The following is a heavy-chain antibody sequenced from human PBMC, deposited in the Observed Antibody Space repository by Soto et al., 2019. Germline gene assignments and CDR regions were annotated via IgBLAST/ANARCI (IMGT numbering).Heavy chain of an antibody. Sequence: GGSLRLSCAASGFSFSSYWMHWVRQAPGKGLVWVSRINSDGSSTTYADSVKGRFTMSRDNAKNTLYLEMNSLRAEDTAMYYCVVNWLDPWGQGILVTVSS. CDR2: INSDGSST. V-gene: IGHV3-74*01. CDR1: GFSFSSYW. CDR3: VVNWLDP. J-gene: IGHJ5*02.